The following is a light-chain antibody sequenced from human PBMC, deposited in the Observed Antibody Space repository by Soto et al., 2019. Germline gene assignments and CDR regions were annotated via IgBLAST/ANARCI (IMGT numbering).Light chain of an antibody. V-gene: IGLV1-51*01. CDR2: DSN. CDR3: GAWDGSLRLYV. Sequence: QSVLTQPPSVSAAPGQTVTISCSGSSSNIGSNYVSWYQQLPGAAPKLLIYDSNKRPSGIPERFSASKSSTSATLGITGLQTGDEADYYCGAWDGSLRLYVFGTGTKVTVL. CDR1: SSNIGSNY. J-gene: IGLJ1*01.